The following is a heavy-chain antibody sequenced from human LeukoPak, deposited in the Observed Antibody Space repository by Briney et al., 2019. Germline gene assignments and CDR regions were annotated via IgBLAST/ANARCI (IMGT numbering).Heavy chain of an antibody. D-gene: IGHD3-10*01. CDR2: INHSGST. Sequence: SETLSLTCAVYGGSFSGYYWSWIRQPPGKGLEWIGEINHSGSTNYNPSLKSRVSISVDTSKNQFSLKLSSVTAADTAVYSCAGFTFFRGVITFDYWGQGTLVTVSS. CDR3: AGFTFFRGVITFDY. V-gene: IGHV4-34*01. J-gene: IGHJ4*02. CDR1: GGSFSGYY.